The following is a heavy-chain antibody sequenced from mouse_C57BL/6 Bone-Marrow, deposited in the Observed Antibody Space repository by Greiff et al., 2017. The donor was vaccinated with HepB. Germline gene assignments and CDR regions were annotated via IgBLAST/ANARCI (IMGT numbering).Heavy chain of an antibody. CDR1: GYTFTDYY. CDR3: ARSGTYGSSYADY. V-gene: IGHV1-26*01. J-gene: IGHJ2*01. Sequence: VQLQQSGPELVKPGASVKISCKASGYTFTDYYMNWVKQSHGKSLEWIGDINPNNGGTSYNQKFKGKATLTVDKSSSTAYMELRRLTSEESSFYYCARSGTYGSSYADYWGQGTTLTVSS. CDR2: INPNNGGT. D-gene: IGHD1-1*01.